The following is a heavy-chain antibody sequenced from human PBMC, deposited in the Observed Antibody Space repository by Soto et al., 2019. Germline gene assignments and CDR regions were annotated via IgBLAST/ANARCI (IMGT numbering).Heavy chain of an antibody. CDR1: GIKYSRYC. CDR2: ISSSSSYI. Sequence: GRSLRIACAASGIKYSRYCMNWVRKAPGKGLQWVSSISSSSSYIYYADSVKGRFTISRDNAKNSLYLQMNSLRAEDTAVYYCARVGVFYNAFDIWGQGTMVTVSS. D-gene: IGHD2-2*02. CDR3: ARVGVFYNAFDI. V-gene: IGHV3-21*01. J-gene: IGHJ3*02.